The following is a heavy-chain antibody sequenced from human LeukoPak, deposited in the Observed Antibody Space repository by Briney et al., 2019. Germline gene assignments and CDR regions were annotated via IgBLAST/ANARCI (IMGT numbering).Heavy chain of an antibody. Sequence: PSETLSLTCAVYGGSFSGYYWSWIRQPPGKGLEWIGEINHSGSTNYNPSLKSRVTISVDTSKNQFSLKLTSVTAADTAVYYCARVLPARYCSGGTCYSIYYFDYWGQGTLVTVSS. J-gene: IGHJ4*02. CDR3: ARVLPARYCSGGTCYSIYYFDY. D-gene: IGHD2-15*01. CDR1: GGSFSGYY. CDR2: INHSGST. V-gene: IGHV4-34*01.